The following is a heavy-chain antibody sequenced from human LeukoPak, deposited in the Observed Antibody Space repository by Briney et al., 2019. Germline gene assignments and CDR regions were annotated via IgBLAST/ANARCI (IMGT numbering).Heavy chain of an antibody. CDR1: GFTFSSYA. D-gene: IGHD3-3*01. V-gene: IGHV3-21*01. CDR3: ARVWSYDFWSGYYFTGMDV. J-gene: IGHJ6*02. Sequence: GGSLRLSCAASGFTFSSYAMNWVRQAPGKGLEWVSSISSSSSYIYYADSVKGRFTISRDNAKNSLYLQMNSLRAEDTAVYYCARVWSYDFWSGYYFTGMDVWGQGTTVTVSS. CDR2: ISSSSSYI.